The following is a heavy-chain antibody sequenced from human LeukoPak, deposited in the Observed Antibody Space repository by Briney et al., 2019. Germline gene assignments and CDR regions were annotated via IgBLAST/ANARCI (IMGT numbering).Heavy chain of an antibody. CDR3: MCDYGSGRRIDY. CDR2: FKSKTDGATK. V-gene: IGHV3-15*01. D-gene: IGHD3-10*01. CDR1: GFSFTNAW. J-gene: IGHJ4*02. Sequence: GGSMRLSCAVSGFSFTNAWMRWVRQAPGKGLEWVGRFKSKTDGATKDYAAPVKGRFTILKDDSTNTVDLQMNSLNTEDTAIYYCMCDYGSGRRIDYWGQGTLVTVSS.